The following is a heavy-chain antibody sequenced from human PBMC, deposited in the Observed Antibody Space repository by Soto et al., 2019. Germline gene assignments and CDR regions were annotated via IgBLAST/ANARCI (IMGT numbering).Heavy chain of an antibody. CDR1: GGSISSSSYY. D-gene: IGHD3-3*01. J-gene: IGHJ5*02. CDR2: IYYSGST. V-gene: IGHV4-39*01. CDR3: ARHATIFGVVIMILDWFDP. Sequence: SETLSLTCTVSGGSISSSSYYWGWIRQPPGKGLEWIGSIYYSGSTYYNPSLKSRVTISVDTSKNQFSLKLSSVTAADTAVYYCARHATIFGVVIMILDWFDPWGQGTLVTVSS.